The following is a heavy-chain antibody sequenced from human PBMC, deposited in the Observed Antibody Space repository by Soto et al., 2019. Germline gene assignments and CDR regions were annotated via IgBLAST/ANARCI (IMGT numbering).Heavy chain of an antibody. D-gene: IGHD6-13*01. CDR1: GYTFTSYY. J-gene: IGHJ4*02. V-gene: IGHV1-46*01. Sequence: ASVKVSCKASGYTFTSYYMHWVRQAPGQGLEWMGIINPSGGSTSYAQKFQGRVTMTRDTSTSTVYMELSSLRSEDTAVYYCARSSSWYISRYYFDYWGQGTLGTVSS. CDR3: ARSSSWYISRYYFDY. CDR2: INPSGGST.